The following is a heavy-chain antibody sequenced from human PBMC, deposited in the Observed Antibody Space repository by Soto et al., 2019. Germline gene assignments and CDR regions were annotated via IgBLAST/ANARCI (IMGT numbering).Heavy chain of an antibody. CDR1: GYTFPSYA. V-gene: IGHV1-3*01. Sequence: ASVKVSCKASGYTFPSYAMHWVRQAPGQRLEWMGWINAGNGNTKYSQKFQGRVTITRDTSASTAYMELSSPRSEDTAVYYCGAYPFRRAAAYWGQGTLVTVSS. J-gene: IGHJ4*02. CDR3: GAYPFRRAAAY. D-gene: IGHD6-13*01. CDR2: INAGNGNT.